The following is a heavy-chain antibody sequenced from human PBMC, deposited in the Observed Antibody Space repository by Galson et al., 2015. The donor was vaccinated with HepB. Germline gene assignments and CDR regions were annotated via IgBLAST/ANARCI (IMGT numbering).Heavy chain of an antibody. D-gene: IGHD1-26*01. J-gene: IGHJ5*02. CDR3: ARGEEWELLGH. Sequence: SLRLSCAASGFTFSSYGLHWVRQAPGKGLEWVAVISHDGSNKYYADSVTGRFTIPRDNSNNTLYLQMDSLRVEDTAVYYCARGEEWELLGHWGQGTLVTVSS. CDR2: ISHDGSNK. V-gene: IGHV3-30-3*01. CDR1: GFTFSSYG.